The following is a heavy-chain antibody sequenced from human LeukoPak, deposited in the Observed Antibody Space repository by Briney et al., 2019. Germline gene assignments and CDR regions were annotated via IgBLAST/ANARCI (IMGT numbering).Heavy chain of an antibody. V-gene: IGHV4-39*02. D-gene: IGHD2-21*02. Sequence: SETLSLTCIVSGGSINSSTYYWGWIRQPPGKGLEWIGTIYYSGSTYYNPSLKSRVTISVDTSKNQFSLKLSSVTAADTAVYYCAREHKVYDGDGYYYGYWGQGTLVTVSS. J-gene: IGHJ4*02. CDR1: GGSINSSTYY. CDR3: AREHKVYDGDGYYYGY. CDR2: IYYSGST.